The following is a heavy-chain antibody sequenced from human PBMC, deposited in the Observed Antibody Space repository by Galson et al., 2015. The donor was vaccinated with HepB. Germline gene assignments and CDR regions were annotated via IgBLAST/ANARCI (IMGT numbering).Heavy chain of an antibody. J-gene: IGHJ4*02. V-gene: IGHV1-18*01. D-gene: IGHD3-22*01. CDR3: VRDSRYSSDSHPTPYFDF. CDR1: GYTFSSYG. Sequence: SVKVSCKASGYTFSSYGISWVRQAPGKGLEWMGWISAYNGYTNNAQKFQGRIIMSRDTSTSTAYMDLTSLTSADTAVYYCVRDSRYSSDSHPTPYFDFWCLGTLVTVSS. CDR2: ISAYNGYT.